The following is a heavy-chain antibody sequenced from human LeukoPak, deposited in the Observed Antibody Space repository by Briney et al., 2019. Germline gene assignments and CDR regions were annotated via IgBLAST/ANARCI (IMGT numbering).Heavy chain of an antibody. V-gene: IGHV1-2*06. CDR2: IHPNSGST. Sequence: ASVKVSCKASGYTFTRYYMHWVRQAPGQGLEWMGRIHPNSGSTDYAQKFQGRVTLTRDTSINTAYMELSGLRSDDTAVYYCARDNREFDYTWGTYRYRSWDYWGPGTLVTVSS. CDR3: ARDNREFDYTWGTYRYRSWDY. J-gene: IGHJ4*02. CDR1: GYTFTRYY. D-gene: IGHD3-16*02.